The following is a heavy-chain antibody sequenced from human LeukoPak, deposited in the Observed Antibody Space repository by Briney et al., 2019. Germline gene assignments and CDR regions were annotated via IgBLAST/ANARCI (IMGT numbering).Heavy chain of an antibody. CDR3: ARRGPAGSSSSGMDV. V-gene: IGHV6-1*01. CDR1: GDSVSSNSVP. Sequence: SQTLSLTCAISGDSVSSNSVPWNWITQSPSRGLEWLGRTYYRSKWYNDYAVSVKSRIAINPDTSKNQFSLQLNSVTPEDTAVYYCARRGPAGSSSSGMDVWGQGTTVTVSS. CDR2: TYYRSKWYN. D-gene: IGHD6-6*01. J-gene: IGHJ6*02.